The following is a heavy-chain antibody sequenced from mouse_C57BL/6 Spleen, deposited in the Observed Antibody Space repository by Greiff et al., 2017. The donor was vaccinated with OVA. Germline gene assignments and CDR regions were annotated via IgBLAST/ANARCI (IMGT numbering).Heavy chain of an antibody. D-gene: IGHD1-1*01. CDR1: GYTFTSYW. CDR2: IDPSDSET. V-gene: IGHV1-52*01. CDR3: ARGYYGSSSRAMDY. J-gene: IGHJ4*01. Sequence: VQLQQPGAELVRPGSSVKLSCKASGYTFTSYWMHWVKQRPIQGLEWIGNIDPSDSETHYNQKFKDKATLTVDKSSSTAYMQLSSLTSEDSAVYYCARGYYGSSSRAMDYWGQGTSVTVSS.